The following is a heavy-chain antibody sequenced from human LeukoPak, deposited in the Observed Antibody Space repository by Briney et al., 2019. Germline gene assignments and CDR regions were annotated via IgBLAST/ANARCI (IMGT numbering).Heavy chain of an antibody. CDR1: GGSISSGGSY. CDR2: IYYSGST. J-gene: IGHJ4*02. D-gene: IGHD1-26*01. Sequence: PSETLSLTCTVSGGSISSGGSYWGWIRQHPGKGREWIGYIYYSGSTYYNPSLNSRVTISVDPSKNQCSLKLSSVPATDTAVYYCARHGSRGAGASYFDCWGEGTLVTVSS. V-gene: IGHV4-31*03. CDR3: ARHGSRGAGASYFDC.